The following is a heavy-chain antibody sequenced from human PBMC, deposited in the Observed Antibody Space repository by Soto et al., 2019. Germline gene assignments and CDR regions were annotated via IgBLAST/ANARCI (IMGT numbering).Heavy chain of an antibody. J-gene: IGHJ4*02. CDR3: ARVSADTRTYFFGS. CDR2: IRNTASSYST. V-gene: IGHV3-72*01. Sequence: EVQLVESGGGLVQPGGSLRLSCETSDFVFYDHYMDWVRQAPGKGLEWVGRIRNTASSYSTKFAASVQGRFSISRDNSRNLLYLHMKSLQTDDTAVYYCARVSADTRTYFFGSWGQGALVTVSS. D-gene: IGHD5-18*01. CDR1: DFVFYDHY.